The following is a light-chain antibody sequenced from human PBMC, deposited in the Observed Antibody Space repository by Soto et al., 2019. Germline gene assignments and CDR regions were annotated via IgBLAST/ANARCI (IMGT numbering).Light chain of an antibody. CDR2: GAS. J-gene: IGKJ5*01. Sequence: EIAMTQSPDTLSVSPGDRATLSCRASQSVSSSYLAWYQQKPGQAPRLLIYGASSRATGIPDRFSGSGSGTDFTLTISRLEPEDFAVYHCQQYGISRPVTFGQGTRLEIK. CDR1: QSVSSSY. V-gene: IGKV3-20*01. CDR3: QQYGISRPVT.